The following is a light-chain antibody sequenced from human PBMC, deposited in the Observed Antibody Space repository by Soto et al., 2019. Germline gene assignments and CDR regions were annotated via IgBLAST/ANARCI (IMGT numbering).Light chain of an antibody. Sequence: DIQMTQSPSSLSASVGDRVTITCRASQSISSYLNWYQQKPGKAPQLLIYAASSLQSGVPSRFSGSGSETDFTLTISSLQPEDFATYYCQQSYSTPFTFGGGTKVEIK. CDR2: AAS. V-gene: IGKV1-39*01. CDR3: QQSYSTPFT. J-gene: IGKJ4*01. CDR1: QSISSY.